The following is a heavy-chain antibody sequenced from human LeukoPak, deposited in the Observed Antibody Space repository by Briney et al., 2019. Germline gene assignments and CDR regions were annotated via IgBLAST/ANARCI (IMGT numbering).Heavy chain of an antibody. CDR2: MHAGNGNT. CDR3: AREGSYCVGGDCYSFDF. Sequence: ASVKVSCKASGYRFISHYIHWVRQAPGQGPEWLGWMHAGNGNTRYPEKFEGRFTMTRDTSSNTAYMDLTSLRSDDTAVYYCAREGSYCVGGDCYSFDFWGQGTLVTVSS. CDR1: GYRFISHY. V-gene: IGHV1-2*02. J-gene: IGHJ4*02. D-gene: IGHD2-21*02.